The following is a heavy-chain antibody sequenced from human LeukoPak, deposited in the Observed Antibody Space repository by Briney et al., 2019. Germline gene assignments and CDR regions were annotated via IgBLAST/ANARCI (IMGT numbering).Heavy chain of an antibody. J-gene: IGHJ5*02. V-gene: IGHV3-74*01. CDR1: GFTFSSYW. CDR3: AREKPYYYDTNGYHNWFDP. D-gene: IGHD3-22*01. Sequence: GGSLRLSCAASGFTFSSYWMHWVRQAPGKGLVWDSRISSAGSSTTYADSVKGRFTISRDNAKNTLYLQMSSLRAEDTAVYYCAREKPYYYDTNGYHNWFDPWGQGTLVTVSS. CDR2: ISSAGSST.